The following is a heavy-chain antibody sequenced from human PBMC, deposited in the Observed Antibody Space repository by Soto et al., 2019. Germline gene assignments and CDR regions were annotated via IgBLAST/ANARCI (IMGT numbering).Heavy chain of an antibody. CDR2: IIPILGIA. J-gene: IGHJ6*03. V-gene: IGHV1-69*02. CDR1: GGTFSSYT. CDR3: ASGSGRYYYYMDV. D-gene: IGHD3-10*01. Sequence: SVKVSCKASGGTFSSYTISWVRQAPGQGLEWMGRIIPILGIANYAQKFQGRVTITADKSTSTAYMELSSLRSEDTAVYYCASGSGRYYYYMDVWGKGTTVTVSS.